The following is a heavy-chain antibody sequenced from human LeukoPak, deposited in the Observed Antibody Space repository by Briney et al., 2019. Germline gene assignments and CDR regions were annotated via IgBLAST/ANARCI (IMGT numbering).Heavy chain of an antibody. Sequence: PGGSLRLSRAASGFTFSTYAMSWVRQAPGKGLEWVSAISGSGGLTYYADSVKGRFTISRDNSKNTLYLQMNSLRAEDAAVYYCAKGIGFYDSSAYDYWGQGTLVTVSS. D-gene: IGHD3-22*01. CDR3: AKGIGFYDSSAYDY. CDR1: GFTFSTYA. V-gene: IGHV3-23*01. J-gene: IGHJ4*02. CDR2: ISGSGGLT.